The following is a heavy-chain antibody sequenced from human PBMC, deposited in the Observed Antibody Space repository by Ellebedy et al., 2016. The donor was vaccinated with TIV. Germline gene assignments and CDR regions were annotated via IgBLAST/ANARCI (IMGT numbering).Heavy chain of an antibody. Sequence: GGSLRLSXAASGFTFNIFTMNWVRQAPGKGLEWVAFIRSSINSISYADSVKGRFTISRDDAENSLYLQMNSLRDEDTAVYYCARGGAGFDSMNRELSFDSWGQGTLVTVSS. V-gene: IGHV3-48*02. CDR1: GFTFNIFT. CDR3: ARGGAGFDSMNRELSFDS. CDR2: IRSSINSI. D-gene: IGHD1-26*01. J-gene: IGHJ4*02.